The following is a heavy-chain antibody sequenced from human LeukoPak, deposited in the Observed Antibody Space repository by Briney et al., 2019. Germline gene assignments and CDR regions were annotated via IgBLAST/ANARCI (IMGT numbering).Heavy chain of an antibody. CDR2: IIPISGTT. CDR3: ARKLRLGGNWFDP. J-gene: IGHJ5*02. D-gene: IGHD1-26*01. CDR1: GGTFTSYA. V-gene: IGHV1-69*13. Sequence: SVKVSCKTSGGTFTSYAITWVRQAPGQGLEWMGKIIPISGTTNYAQKFQGRVTFTADESTSTAYMELSSFRSEDTALYYCARKLRLGGNWFDPWGQGTLVTVSS.